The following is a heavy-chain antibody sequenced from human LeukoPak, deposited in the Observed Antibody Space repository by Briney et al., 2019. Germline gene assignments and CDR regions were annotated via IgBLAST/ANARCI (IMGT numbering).Heavy chain of an antibody. CDR1: GGSFSGYY. CDR2: INRSGST. CDR3: ARVSSSTPYCSSTSCLSRYYYYYGMDV. J-gene: IGHJ6*02. V-gene: IGHV4-34*01. D-gene: IGHD2-2*01. Sequence: PSETLSLTCAVYGGSFSGYYWSWIRQPPGKGLEWIGEINRSGSTNYNPSLKSRVTISVDTSKNQFSLKLSSVTAADTAVYYCARVSSSTPYCSSTSCLSRYYYYYGMDVWGQGTTVTVSS.